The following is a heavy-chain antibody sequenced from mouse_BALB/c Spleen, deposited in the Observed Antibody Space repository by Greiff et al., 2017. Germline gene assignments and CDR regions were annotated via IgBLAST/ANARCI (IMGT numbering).Heavy chain of an antibody. CDR1: GYTFTSYN. D-gene: IGHD1-1*01. V-gene: IGHV1-12*01. J-gene: IGHJ3*01. Sequence: QVQLQQPGAELVKPGASVKMSCKASGYTFTSYNMHWVKQTPGQGLEWIGAIYPGNGDTSYNQKFKGKATLTADKSSSTAYMQLSSLTSEDSAVYYCARAEDFGLRAWFAYWGQGTLVTVSA. CDR3: ARAEDFGLRAWFAY. CDR2: IYPGNGDT.